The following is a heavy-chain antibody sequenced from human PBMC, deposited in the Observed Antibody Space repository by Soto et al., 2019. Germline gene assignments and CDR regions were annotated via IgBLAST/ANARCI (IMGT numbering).Heavy chain of an antibody. CDR1: GGTFTAST. Sequence: QVLLVQSGAELRKPGSSVKVSCKTSGGTFTASTFSWVRQAPGQGLEWMGRVIPFSDLTDYAQKLQDILAITADKSTTTLYMELSSLRSEDTALYFCARDELGATFVSWGQGTLVTVSS. J-gene: IGHJ5*01. CDR3: ARDELGATFVS. CDR2: VIPFSDLT. D-gene: IGHD1-26*01. V-gene: IGHV1-69*02.